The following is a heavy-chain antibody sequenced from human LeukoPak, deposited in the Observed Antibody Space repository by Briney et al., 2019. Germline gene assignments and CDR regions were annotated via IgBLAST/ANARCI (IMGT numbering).Heavy chain of an antibody. Sequence: GGSLRLSCAASGFSFTTYAMSWVRQAPGKGLKLVSSISASGGSAYYADSVKGRFTISRDNSKNTLYLQMNSLRAEDTAVYYCAKDIPALVVPAPEDYWGQGTLVTVSS. V-gene: IGHV3-23*01. CDR3: AKDIPALVVPAPEDY. J-gene: IGHJ4*02. CDR1: GFSFTTYA. CDR2: ISASGGSA. D-gene: IGHD2-2*01.